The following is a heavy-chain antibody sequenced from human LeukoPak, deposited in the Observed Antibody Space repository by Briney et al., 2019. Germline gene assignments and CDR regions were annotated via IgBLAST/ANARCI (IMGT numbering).Heavy chain of an antibody. D-gene: IGHD3-10*01. J-gene: IGHJ4*02. CDR2: IYPGDSDT. V-gene: IGHV5-51*01. Sequence: GESLKISCKGSGYSFINYWIGWVRPMPGKGLEWMGIIYPGDSDTTYSPSFQGQVTISADKSISTAYLQWSSLKASDTAMYYCARLPLVWGLTTKVDYWGQGTLVTVSS. CDR1: GYSFINYW. CDR3: ARLPLVWGLTTKVDY.